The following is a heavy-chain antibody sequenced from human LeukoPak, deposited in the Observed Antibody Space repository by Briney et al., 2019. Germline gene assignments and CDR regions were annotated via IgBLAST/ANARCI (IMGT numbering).Heavy chain of an antibody. D-gene: IGHD2-15*01. CDR3: ARDVVATSPLDG. CDR1: GFTFTDYW. CDR2: ITGDGSWA. J-gene: IGHJ4*02. V-gene: IGHV3-74*01. Sequence: GGYLSFYCAAYGFTFTDYWMHWVRQTQGKGLVWVSLITGDGSWATYADSVKGRFTISRENAKNTLYLQMDSLRAEDTAVYYCARDVVATSPLDGWGQGTLVTVSS.